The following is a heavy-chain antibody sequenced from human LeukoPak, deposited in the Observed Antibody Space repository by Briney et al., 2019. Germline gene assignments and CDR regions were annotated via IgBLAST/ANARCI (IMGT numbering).Heavy chain of an antibody. V-gene: IGHV3-23*01. CDR3: AREIAYYYDSSGYYY. J-gene: IGHJ4*02. D-gene: IGHD3-22*01. Sequence: PGGSLRLSCAASGFTFSSYAMSWVRQAPGKGLEWVSAISGSGGSTYYADSVKGRFTISRDNSKNTLYLQMNSLRAEDTAVYYCAREIAYYYDSSGYYYWGQGTLVTVSS. CDR1: GFTFSSYA. CDR2: ISGSGGST.